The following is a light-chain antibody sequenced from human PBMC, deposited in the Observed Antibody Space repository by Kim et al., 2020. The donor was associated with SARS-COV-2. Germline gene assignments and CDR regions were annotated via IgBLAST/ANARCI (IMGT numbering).Light chain of an antibody. V-gene: IGLV3-21*04. CDR1: YTGGKT. CDR2: YDT. J-gene: IGLJ3*02. Sequence: PGKAAKITCEGNYTGGKTVLWYQQKPGQAPALIIHYDTARPSGIPERFSGSKSGSTATLTINRVEAGDEADYYCQVWDRSSGHVVFGGGTQLTVL. CDR3: QVWDRSSGHVV.